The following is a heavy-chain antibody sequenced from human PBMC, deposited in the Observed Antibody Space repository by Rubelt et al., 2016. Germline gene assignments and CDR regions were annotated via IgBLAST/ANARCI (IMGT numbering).Heavy chain of an antibody. CDR1: GYTFTSYA. V-gene: IGHV1-3*01. CDR3: ARDIYSGSYYGY. D-gene: IGHD1-26*01. CDR2: INAGNGNT. Sequence: QVQLVQSGAEVKKPGASVKVSCKASGYTFTSYAMHWVRQAPGQRLEWMGWINAGNGNTKYSQKFQGRVTITRYTSASTAYMELSSLRSEDTAVDYCARDIYSGSYYGYWGQGTLVTVSS. J-gene: IGHJ4*02.